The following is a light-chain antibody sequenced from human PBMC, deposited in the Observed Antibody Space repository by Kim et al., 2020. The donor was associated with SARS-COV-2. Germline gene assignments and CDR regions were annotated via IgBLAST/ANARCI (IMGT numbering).Light chain of an antibody. CDR2: YDS. CDR3: QVWDSSSDHYV. CDR1: NIGSKS. Sequence: SYELTQPPSVSVAPGKTARINCGGNNIGSKSVHWYQQKPGQAPVLVIYYDSDRPSGIPERFSGSNSGNTATLTISRVEAGDEADYYCQVWDSSSDHYVFG. V-gene: IGLV3-21*04. J-gene: IGLJ1*01.